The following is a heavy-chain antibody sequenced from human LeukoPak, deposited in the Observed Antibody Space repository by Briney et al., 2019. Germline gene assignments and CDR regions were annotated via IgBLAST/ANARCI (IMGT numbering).Heavy chain of an antibody. Sequence: SETLSLTCAVYGGSFSGYYWSWIRQPPGKGLEWIGEINHSGSTNYNPSLKSRVTISVDTSKNQFSLKLSSVTAADTAVYYCARNPYYDILTGYARRVSRFDYWGQGTLVTVSS. CDR1: GGSFSGYY. CDR2: INHSGST. V-gene: IGHV4-34*01. CDR3: ARNPYYDILTGYARRVSRFDY. D-gene: IGHD3-9*01. J-gene: IGHJ4*02.